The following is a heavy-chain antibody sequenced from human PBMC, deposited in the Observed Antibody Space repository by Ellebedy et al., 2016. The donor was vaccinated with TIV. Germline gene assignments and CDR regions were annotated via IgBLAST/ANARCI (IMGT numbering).Heavy chain of an antibody. CDR3: ATGYGSGENWFDP. CDR1: GYNFASYG. Sequence: ASVKVSCXASGYNFASYGVSWVRQAPGQGLEWMGGFDPEDGETIYAQKFQGRVTMTEDTSTDTAYMELSSLRSEDTAVYYCATGYGSGENWFDPWGQGTLVTVSS. V-gene: IGHV1-24*01. CDR2: FDPEDGET. D-gene: IGHD3-10*01. J-gene: IGHJ5*02.